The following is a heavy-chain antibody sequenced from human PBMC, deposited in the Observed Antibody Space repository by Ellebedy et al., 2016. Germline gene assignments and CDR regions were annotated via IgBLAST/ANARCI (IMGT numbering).Heavy chain of an antibody. V-gene: IGHV1-46*01. CDR2: INPSGGST. CDR1: GYTFTSYY. CDR3: ARDSLLVGFLVHDKPAALSY. D-gene: IGHD6-13*01. J-gene: IGHJ4*02. Sequence: ASVKVSCKASGYTFTSYYMHWVRQAPGQGLEWMGIINPSGGSTSYAQKFQGRVTMTRDTSTSTVYMELSSLRSEDTAVYYCARDSLLVGFLVHDKPAALSYWGQGTLVTVSS.